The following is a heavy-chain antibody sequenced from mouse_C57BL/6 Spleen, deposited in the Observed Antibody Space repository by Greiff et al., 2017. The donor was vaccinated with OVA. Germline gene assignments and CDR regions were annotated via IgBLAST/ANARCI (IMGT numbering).Heavy chain of an antibody. CDR1: GYTFTSYW. J-gene: IGHJ2*01. V-gene: IGHV1-69*01. Sequence: QVQLKQPGAELVMPGASVKLSCKASGYTFTSYWMHWVKQRPGQGLEWIGEIDPSDSYTNYNQKFKGKSTLTVDKSTSTAYMQLSSLTSEDSAVYYCARGIIVITTVVANFDYWGQGTTLTVSS. CDR3: ARGIIVITTVVANFDY. CDR2: IDPSDSYT. D-gene: IGHD1-1*01.